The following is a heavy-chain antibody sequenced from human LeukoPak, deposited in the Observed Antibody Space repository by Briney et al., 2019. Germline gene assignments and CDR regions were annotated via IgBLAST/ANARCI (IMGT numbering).Heavy chain of an antibody. D-gene: IGHD3-3*01. CDR2: IYYSGST. J-gene: IGHJ4*02. CDR1: GGSISSYY. Sequence: SETLSLTCTVSGGSISSYYWSWIRQPPGKGLEWIGYIYYSGSTNYNPSLKSRVTISVDTSKNQFSLKLSSVTAADTAVYYCARAGRYYDLGLLYDYWGQGTLVTVSS. V-gene: IGHV4-59*01. CDR3: ARAGRYYDLGLLYDY.